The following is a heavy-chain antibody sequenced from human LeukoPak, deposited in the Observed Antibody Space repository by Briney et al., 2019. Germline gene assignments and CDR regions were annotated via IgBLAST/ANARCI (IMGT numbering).Heavy chain of an antibody. CDR2: IYPGDSDT. J-gene: IGHJ6*03. D-gene: IGHD3-3*01. CDR3: ARHLPPYDFWSGSYYMDV. V-gene: IGHV5-51*01. CDR1: GYSFTSYW. Sequence: GESLKISCKGSGYSFTSYWIGWVRQMPGKGLEWMGIIYPGDSDTRHSPSFQGQVTISADKSISTAYLQWSSLKASDTAMYYCARHLPPYDFWSGSYYMDVWGKGTTVTVSS.